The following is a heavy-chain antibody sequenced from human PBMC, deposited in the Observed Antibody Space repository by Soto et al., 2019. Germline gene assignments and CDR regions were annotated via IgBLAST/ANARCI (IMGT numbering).Heavy chain of an antibody. V-gene: IGHV3-43*01. D-gene: IGHD3-10*01. Sequence: EVQLVESGGVVVQPGQSLRLSCAASGFTFDDYSFHWVRQAPGKGLEWVSLITWGGRSTYYADSVKGRFTISRDNNKNSLYLQMNSLTIEDTALYYCARSVVRGVISPVDYRGQGTLVTVSS. CDR2: ITWGGRST. CDR1: GFTFDDYS. CDR3: ARSVVRGVISPVDY. J-gene: IGHJ4*02.